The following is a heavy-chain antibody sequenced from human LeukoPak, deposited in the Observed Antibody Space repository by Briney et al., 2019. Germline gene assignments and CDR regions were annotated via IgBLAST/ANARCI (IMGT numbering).Heavy chain of an antibody. V-gene: IGHV1-18*01. D-gene: IGHD3-9*01. CDR3: ARDRVDTLTEEGYFDY. CDR2: ISAYNGNT. CDR1: GYTFTSYG. Sequence: ASVKVSCKASGYTFTSYGISWVRQAPGQGLEWMGWISAYNGNTNYAQKLQGRVTMTTDTSASTAYMELRSLRSDDTAVYYCARDRVDTLTEEGYFDYWGQGTLVTVSS. J-gene: IGHJ4*02.